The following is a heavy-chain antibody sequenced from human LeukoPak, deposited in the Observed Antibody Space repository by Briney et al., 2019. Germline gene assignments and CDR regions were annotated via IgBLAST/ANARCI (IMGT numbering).Heavy chain of an antibody. Sequence: PGGSLRLSCAASGFTFSNAWMSWVRQAPGKGLEWVGRIKSKTDGGTTDYAAPVKGRFTISRDDSKNTLYLQMNSLKTEDTAVYNCTTESSIAAADYWGQGTLVTVSS. V-gene: IGHV3-15*01. CDR3: TTESSIAAADY. J-gene: IGHJ4*02. D-gene: IGHD6-13*01. CDR1: GFTFSNAW. CDR2: IKSKTDGGTT.